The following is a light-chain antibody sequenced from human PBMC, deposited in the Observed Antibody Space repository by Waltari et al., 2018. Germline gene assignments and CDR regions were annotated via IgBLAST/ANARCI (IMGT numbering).Light chain of an antibody. CDR2: EVS. Sequence: QSALTQPASVSGSPGQSITISCTGTSNDVGFYNYVSWYQQHPGKPPKLMVYEVSYRPSGISDRFSGFQSGNTASLTFSGLQADDEADYYCSSYTRINTLMFGGGTKVTVL. CDR1: SNDVGFYNY. CDR3: SSYTRINTLM. J-gene: IGLJ3*02. V-gene: IGLV2-14*01.